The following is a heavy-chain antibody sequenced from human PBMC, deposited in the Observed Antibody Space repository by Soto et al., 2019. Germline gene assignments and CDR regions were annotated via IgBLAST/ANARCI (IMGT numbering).Heavy chain of an antibody. Sequence: EVLLVESGGGLVQPGGSLRLSCAASGFTFSDYYMDWVRQAPGKGLEWVGRSRNKANSYTTEYAASVAGRFTISRDDSKNSLYRQMNSLKADDTAVYYCARGNRAFDIWGQGTLVTVSS. V-gene: IGHV3-72*01. J-gene: IGHJ3*02. CDR2: SRNKANSYTT. CDR1: GFTFSDYY. CDR3: ARGNRAFDI.